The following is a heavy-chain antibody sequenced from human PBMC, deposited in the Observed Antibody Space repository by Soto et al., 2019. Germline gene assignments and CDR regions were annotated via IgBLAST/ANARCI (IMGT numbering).Heavy chain of an antibody. CDR2: IDPSDSYT. Sequence: PGESLKISCKGSGYSFTSYWISWVRQMPGKGLEWMGRIDPSDSYTNYSPSFQGHVTISADKSISTAYLQWSSLKASDTAMYYCARHSPHDYYGSGIRSKYGMDVWGQGTTVTVSS. J-gene: IGHJ6*02. D-gene: IGHD3-10*01. CDR1: GYSFTSYW. CDR3: ARHSPHDYYGSGIRSKYGMDV. V-gene: IGHV5-10-1*01.